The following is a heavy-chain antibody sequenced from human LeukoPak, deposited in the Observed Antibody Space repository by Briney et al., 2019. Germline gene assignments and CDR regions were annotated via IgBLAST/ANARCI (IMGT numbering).Heavy chain of an antibody. CDR2: IRSKAYGGTT. Sequence: PGGSLRLSRTASGFTFGDYAMSWVRQAPGKGLEWVGFIRSKAYGGTTEYAASVKGRLTISRDDSKSIAYLQMNSLKTEDTAVYHCTVAAAGTRPIVYWGQGTLVTVSS. J-gene: IGHJ4*02. D-gene: IGHD6-13*01. V-gene: IGHV3-49*04. CDR1: GFTFGDYA. CDR3: TVAAAGTRPIVY.